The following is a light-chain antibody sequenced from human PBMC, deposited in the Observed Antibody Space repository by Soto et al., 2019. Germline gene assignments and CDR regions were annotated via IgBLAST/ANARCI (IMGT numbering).Light chain of an antibody. Sequence: EIMMTQSPTNVSVFPGERATLSCRTSQNIDSDLAWYQQKPGQVPRLLIHGASARATGVPARFSGSGSGTEFTLTISSLQSEDFAVYYCQQYNHWRTFGQGTKVEI. J-gene: IGKJ1*01. CDR2: GAS. CDR3: QQYNHWRT. V-gene: IGKV3-15*01. CDR1: QNIDSD.